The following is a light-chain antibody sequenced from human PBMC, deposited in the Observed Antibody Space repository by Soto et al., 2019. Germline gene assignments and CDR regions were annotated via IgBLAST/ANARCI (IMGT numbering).Light chain of an antibody. Sequence: QSALTQPASVSGSPGQSITISRTGTSSDVGGYNAVSWYQQHPGRAPKLMIYDVSNRPSGISNRFSGSKSGSTASLTISGLQAEDDADYYCSSYTRSGVYVFGAGTKVTVL. J-gene: IGLJ1*01. CDR3: SSYTRSGVYV. V-gene: IGLV2-14*01. CDR1: SSDVGGYNA. CDR2: DVS.